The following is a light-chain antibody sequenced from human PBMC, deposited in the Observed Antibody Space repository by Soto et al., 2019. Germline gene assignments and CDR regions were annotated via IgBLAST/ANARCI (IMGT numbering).Light chain of an antibody. CDR3: GTWDTSLSAYV. J-gene: IGLJ1*01. V-gene: IGLV1-51*01. Sequence: QSALTQPPSVSAASGQKVTISCSGSRSNIGDNYVSWYQLLPGAAPKLLISDNERRPSGIPDRFSGSKSGTTATLAIAGLQTADEAEYYCGTWDTSLSAYVFAAGTKVTV. CDR2: DNE. CDR1: RSNIGDNY.